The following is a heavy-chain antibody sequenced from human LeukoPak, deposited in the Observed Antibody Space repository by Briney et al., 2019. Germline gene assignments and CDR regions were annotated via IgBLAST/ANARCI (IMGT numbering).Heavy chain of an antibody. CDR1: GFSFSSYN. V-gene: IGHV3-48*01. D-gene: IGHD3-22*01. CDR3: ARDRHKYNYDSGGYPPY. J-gene: IGHJ4*02. CDR2: ITSSSTI. Sequence: GSLRLSCAASGFSFSSYNMNWVRQAPGKGLEWVSQITSSSTIYYADSVEGRFTISRDNAKNSLYLQMNTLRAEDTAVYYCARDRHKYNYDSGGYPPYWGQGTLVTVSS.